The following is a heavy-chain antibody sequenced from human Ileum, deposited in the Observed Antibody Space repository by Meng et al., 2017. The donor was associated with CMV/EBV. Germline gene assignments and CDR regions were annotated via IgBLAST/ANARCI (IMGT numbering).Heavy chain of an antibody. Sequence: QWRLRESGPGLVKPPRTLSPTGPVSGGSIRNYYCSWIRQPAGKGLEWIGRIYTGGSPNYNPSLYSRVTMSLDTSKNQFSLKLNSVTAADTAVYYCARLNYYDSREFDYWGQGTLVTVSS. J-gene: IGHJ4*02. V-gene: IGHV4-4*07. D-gene: IGHD3-22*01. CDR1: GGSIRNYY. CDR2: IYTGGSP. CDR3: ARLNYYDSREFDY.